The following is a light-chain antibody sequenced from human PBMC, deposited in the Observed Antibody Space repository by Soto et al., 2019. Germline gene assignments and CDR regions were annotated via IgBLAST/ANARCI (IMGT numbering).Light chain of an antibody. CDR3: QSYDSSLSGAV. V-gene: IGLV1-40*01. Sequence: QYVLTQPPSVSGAPGQRVTISCTGSSSNIGAGYDVHWYQQLPGTAPKFLIYGNNNRPSGVPDRFSGSKSGTSASLAITGLQAEDEADYYCQSYDSSLSGAVFGGGTKVTVL. CDR1: SSNIGAGYD. CDR2: GNN. J-gene: IGLJ3*02.